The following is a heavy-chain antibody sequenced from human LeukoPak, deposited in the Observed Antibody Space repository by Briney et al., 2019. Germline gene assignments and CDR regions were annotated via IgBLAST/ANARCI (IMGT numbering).Heavy chain of an antibody. CDR1: GGSISSSY. Sequence: SETLSLTCTVSGGSISSSYWGWIRQPPGKGLEWIGYIYYIGSTNYNPSLKSRVTISIDTSNSQFSLKLTSVTAADTAVYYCASKGKLHTSYYYIDVWGKGTTVTVSS. V-gene: IGHV4-59*01. D-gene: IGHD1-26*01. CDR2: IYYIGST. CDR3: ASKGKLHTSYYYIDV. J-gene: IGHJ6*03.